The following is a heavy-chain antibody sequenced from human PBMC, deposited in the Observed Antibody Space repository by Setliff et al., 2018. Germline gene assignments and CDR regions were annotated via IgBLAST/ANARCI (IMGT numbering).Heavy chain of an antibody. D-gene: IGHD3-22*01. CDR1: GGSISNYY. CDR2: IYSSGNT. Sequence: SETLSLTCTVSGGSISNYYWSWVRQPAGKGLEWIGRIYSSGNTNYNPSLKSRVTMSVDMSKNQFSLKLRSVTAADTAVYYCAREETHSDSTGNLVPYYVDYWGQGAPVTVSS. CDR3: AREETHSDSTGNLVPYYVDY. J-gene: IGHJ4*02. V-gene: IGHV4-4*07.